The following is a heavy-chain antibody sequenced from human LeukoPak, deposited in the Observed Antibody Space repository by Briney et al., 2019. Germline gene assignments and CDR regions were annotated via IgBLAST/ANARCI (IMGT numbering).Heavy chain of an antibody. CDR2: IIPILGIA. Sequence: SVKVSCKASGGTFSSYAISWVRQAPGQGLEWMGRIIPILGIANYAQKFQGRVMITADKSTSTAYMELSSLRSEDTAVYYCARGGVVVAAMKAHFDYWGQGTLVTVSS. V-gene: IGHV1-69*04. CDR1: GGTFSSYA. CDR3: ARGGVVVAAMKAHFDY. D-gene: IGHD2-15*01. J-gene: IGHJ4*02.